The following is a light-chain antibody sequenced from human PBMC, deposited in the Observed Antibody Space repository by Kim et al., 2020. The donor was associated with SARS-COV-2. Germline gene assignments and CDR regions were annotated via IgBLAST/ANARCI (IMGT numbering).Light chain of an antibody. CDR3: QQLNSYPPALT. J-gene: IGKJ4*01. Sequence: SVGDRVTITCRASQGISSYLAWYQQKPGKAPKLLIYAASTLQSGVPSRFSGSGSGTDFTLTISSLQPEDFATYYCQQLNSYPPALTFGGGTKLEI. V-gene: IGKV1-9*01. CDR1: QGISSY. CDR2: AAS.